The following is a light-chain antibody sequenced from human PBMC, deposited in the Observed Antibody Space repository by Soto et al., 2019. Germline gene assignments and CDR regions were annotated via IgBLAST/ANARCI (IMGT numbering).Light chain of an antibody. Sequence: QAVVTQEPSLTVSPGGTVTLTCGSSTGAVTSGHYPYWFQQKPGQAPRTLIYDTSNKHSWTPARFSGSLLGGKAALTLSGAHDDDEAEYYCLLSYSGARLVVFGGGTKLTVI. J-gene: IGLJ2*01. CDR2: DTS. CDR1: TGAVTSGHY. V-gene: IGLV7-46*01. CDR3: LLSYSGARLVV.